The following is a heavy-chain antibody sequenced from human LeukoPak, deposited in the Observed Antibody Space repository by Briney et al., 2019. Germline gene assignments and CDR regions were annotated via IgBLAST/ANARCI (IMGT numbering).Heavy chain of an antibody. V-gene: IGHV1-18*01. D-gene: IGHD3-22*01. CDR2: ISAYNGNT. CDR3: ARGGPYYYDSSGYPACDY. CDR1: GGTFSSYA. J-gene: IGHJ4*02. Sequence: ASVKVSCKASGGTFSSYAISWVRQAPGQGLEWMGWISAYNGNTNYAQKLQGRVTMTTDTSTSTAYMELRSLRSDDTAVYYCARGGPYYYDSSGYPACDYWGQGTLVTVSS.